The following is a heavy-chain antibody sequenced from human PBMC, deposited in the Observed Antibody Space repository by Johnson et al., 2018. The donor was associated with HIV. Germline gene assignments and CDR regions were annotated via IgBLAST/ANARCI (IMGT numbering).Heavy chain of an antibody. CDR3: AKDMERWLLTSAFDI. Sequence: VQLVESGGGLVQPGRSLRLSCAASGFTFDDYAMHWVRQAPGKGLEWVSGISWNSGSIGYADSVKGRFPISRDNAKNSLYLQMNSLRAEDTALYYCAKDMERWLLTSAFDIWGQGTMVTVSS. D-gene: IGHD5-24*01. CDR1: GFTFDDYA. CDR2: ISWNSGSI. V-gene: IGHV3-9*01. J-gene: IGHJ3*02.